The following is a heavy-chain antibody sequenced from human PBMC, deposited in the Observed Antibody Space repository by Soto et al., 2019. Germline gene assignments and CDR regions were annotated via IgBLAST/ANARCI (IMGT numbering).Heavy chain of an antibody. J-gene: IGHJ5*02. CDR3: ARVFSDSSSFFDP. CDR1: GGSISSGGYY. Sequence: QVQLQESGPGLVKPSQTLSLTCTVSGGSISSGGYYWSWIRQHPGKGLEWIGYIYYSGSTYYNPSXXXRXTISVDTSKNQFSLKLSSVTAADTAVYYCARVFSDSSSFFDPWGQGTLVTVSS. CDR2: IYYSGST. V-gene: IGHV4-31*03. D-gene: IGHD6-13*01.